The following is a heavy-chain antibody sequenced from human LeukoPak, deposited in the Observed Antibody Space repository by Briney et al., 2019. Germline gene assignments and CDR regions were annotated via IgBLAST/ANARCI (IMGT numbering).Heavy chain of an antibody. D-gene: IGHD6-13*01. CDR1: GGSISRYY. CDR2: IYYSGST. CDR3: ARVTGYMVEDYFDY. Sequence: SETLSLTCTVSGGSISRYYWSWIRQPPGKGLEWIAYIYYSGSTNYNPSLKSRVTISVDTSKNQFSLKLSSVTAADTAVYYCARVTGYMVEDYFDYWGQGTLVTVSS. V-gene: IGHV4-59*01. J-gene: IGHJ4*02.